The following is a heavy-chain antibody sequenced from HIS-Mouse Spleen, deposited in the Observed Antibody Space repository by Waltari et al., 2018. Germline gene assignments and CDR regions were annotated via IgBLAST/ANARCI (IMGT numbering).Heavy chain of an antibody. V-gene: IGHV4-34*01. CDR2: INHSGST. CDR1: GGSFSGYY. CDR3: ARGYSSSYYFDY. D-gene: IGHD6-6*01. Sequence: QVQLQQWGAGLLQPSETLSPTCAVYGGSFSGYYWSWLRQPPGTGLEWIGEINHSGSTNYNPSLKSRVTISVDTSKNQFSLKLSSVTAADTAVYYCARGYSSSYYFDYWGQGTLVTVSS. J-gene: IGHJ4*02.